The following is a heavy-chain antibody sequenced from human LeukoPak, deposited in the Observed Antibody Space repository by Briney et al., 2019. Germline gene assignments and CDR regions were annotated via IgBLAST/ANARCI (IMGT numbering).Heavy chain of an antibody. CDR1: RFTFSSYG. D-gene: IGHD3-10*01. Sequence: PGGSLRLSCAASRFTFSSYGMSWVRQAPGKGLEWVSAISGSGGSTYYADSVKGRFTISRDNSKNTLYLQMNSLRAEDTAVYYCAKENPGLLWFGELLCWGQGTLVTVSS. CDR2: ISGSGGST. V-gene: IGHV3-23*01. CDR3: AKENPGLLWFGELLC. J-gene: IGHJ4*02.